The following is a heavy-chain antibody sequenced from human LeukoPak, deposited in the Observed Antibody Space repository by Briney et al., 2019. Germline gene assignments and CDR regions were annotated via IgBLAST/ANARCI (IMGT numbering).Heavy chain of an antibody. V-gene: IGHV3-9*01. CDR3: AKDRGGSSQLGDAFDV. D-gene: IGHD2-15*01. CDR2: ISYTSETK. Sequence: PGRSLRLSCAAPGFPFDEYAMHWIRQAPGKGLEWVSGISYTSETKGYVDSVKGRFTISRDNSKNSLYLQMNSLRAEDTALYYCAKDRGGSSQLGDAFDVWGHGTMVTVSS. J-gene: IGHJ3*01. CDR1: GFPFDEYA.